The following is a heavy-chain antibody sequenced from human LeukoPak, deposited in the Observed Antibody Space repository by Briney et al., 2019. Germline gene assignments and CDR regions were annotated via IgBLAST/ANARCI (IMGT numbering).Heavy chain of an antibody. D-gene: IGHD3-10*01. CDR2: IGTAGDT. V-gene: IGHV3-13*04. CDR3: ARGRGWGTFDI. Sequence: GGSLRLSCAASGFTFSSYDMHWVRQGTGKGLEWVSAIGTAGDTYYPGSVKGRFTTSRENAKNSLYLQMNSLRVGDTAAYYCARGRGWGTFDIWGQGTMVTVSS. J-gene: IGHJ3*02. CDR1: GFTFSSYD.